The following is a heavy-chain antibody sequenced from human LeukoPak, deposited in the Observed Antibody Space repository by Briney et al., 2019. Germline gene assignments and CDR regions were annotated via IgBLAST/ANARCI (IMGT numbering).Heavy chain of an antibody. Sequence: GASVKVSCKASGYTFTSYAMNWVRQAPGQGLEWMGWINTNTGNPTYAQGFTGRFVFSLDTSVSTAYLQISSPKAEDTAVYYCAREYCSSTSCLEFDPWGQGTLVTVSS. CDR2: INTNTGNP. CDR3: AREYCSSTSCLEFDP. V-gene: IGHV7-4-1*02. CDR1: GYTFTSYA. J-gene: IGHJ5*02. D-gene: IGHD2-2*01.